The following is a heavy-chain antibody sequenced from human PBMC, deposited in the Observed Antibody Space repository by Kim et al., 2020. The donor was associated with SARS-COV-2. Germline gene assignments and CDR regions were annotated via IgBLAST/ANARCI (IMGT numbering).Heavy chain of an antibody. V-gene: IGHV3-74*01. CDR2: VSPSGRFT. J-gene: IGHJ5*02. D-gene: IGHD6-13*01. CDR1: GFSFNTQW. Sequence: GGSLRLSCAASGFSFNTQWMHWVRQAPGKGPVWVSRVSPSGRFTQHVDSVKGRFTISRDNAKNTVYLQMSNLRVEDTAVYYCAFAEGIIAGTLKFDPWGRGTLVTVAS. CDR3: AFAEGIIAGTLKFDP.